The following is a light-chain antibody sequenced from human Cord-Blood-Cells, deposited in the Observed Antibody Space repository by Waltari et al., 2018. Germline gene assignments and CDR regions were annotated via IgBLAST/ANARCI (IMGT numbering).Light chain of an antibody. CDR2: DAS. V-gene: IGKV3-11*01. Sequence: EIVLTQSPATLSSSPGERDTLSCRASQSVSSYLAWYQQKPGQAPRPLIHDASNRATGIPARFSGSGSGTDFTLTISSLEPEDFAVYYCQQRSNWPLTFGGGTKVEIK. J-gene: IGKJ4*01. CDR1: QSVSSY. CDR3: QQRSNWPLT.